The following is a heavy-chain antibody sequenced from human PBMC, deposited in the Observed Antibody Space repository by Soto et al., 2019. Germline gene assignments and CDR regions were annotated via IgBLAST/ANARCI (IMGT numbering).Heavy chain of an antibody. J-gene: IGHJ4*01. CDR2: INPNNDDT. V-gene: IGHV1-2*02. Sequence: QVQLVQSGAEVKKPGASVKVSCKASAYIFTDYYIHWVRQAPGQGLEWMGWINPNNDDTRYAQKLRGRVTVTMDTSISTAYMDLTRLTSDDTAVYYCARDSAAGAGIGWDYWGQGTLVTVSS. CDR3: ARDSAAGAGIGWDY. D-gene: IGHD6-13*01. CDR1: AYIFTDYY.